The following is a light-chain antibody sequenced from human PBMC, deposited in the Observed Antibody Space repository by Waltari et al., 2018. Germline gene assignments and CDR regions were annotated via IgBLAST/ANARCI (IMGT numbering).Light chain of an antibody. CDR3: SSYTSSSTYV. V-gene: IGLV2-14*01. CDR2: YVS. J-gene: IGLJ1*01. Sequence: QSALTQPASVSGSPGQSITISCTGTSSDVGGYNYVSWYQQHPGKAPKLMIYYVSKRPSGVSNRFAGSRSGNTASLTISVLQAEDEADYYCSSYTSSSTYVFGTGTKVTVL. CDR1: SSDVGGYNY.